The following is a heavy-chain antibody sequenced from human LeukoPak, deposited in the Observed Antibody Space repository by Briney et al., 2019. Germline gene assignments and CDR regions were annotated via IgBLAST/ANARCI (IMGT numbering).Heavy chain of an antibody. D-gene: IGHD6-13*01. CDR1: GGAMNSGGYY. V-gene: IGHV4-31*03. J-gene: IGHJ4*02. Sequence: SGPTLVNPSQTLSLTCTVSGGAMNSGGYYWIWIRQHPGRGLEWIGYIYSGGSTYYNPSLKSRVIISVDTSKSQFSLQLISVTPEDTAVYYCARDQAGLDYWGQGTLVTVSS. CDR3: ARDQAGLDY. CDR2: IYSGGST.